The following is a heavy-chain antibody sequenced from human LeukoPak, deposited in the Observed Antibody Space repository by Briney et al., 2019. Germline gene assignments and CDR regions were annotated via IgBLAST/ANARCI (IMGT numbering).Heavy chain of an antibody. J-gene: IGHJ3*02. CDR3: ARVEGIVVVVAATPIHHAFDI. CDR2: IYYSGST. V-gene: IGHV4-30-4*08. Sequence: KPSETLSLTCAVYGGSFSGYYWSWIRQPPGKGLEWIGYIYYSGSTYYNPSLKSRVTISVDTSKNQFSLKLSSVTAADTAVYYCARVEGIVVVVAATPIHHAFDIWGQGTMVTVSS. CDR1: GGSFSGYY. D-gene: IGHD2-15*01.